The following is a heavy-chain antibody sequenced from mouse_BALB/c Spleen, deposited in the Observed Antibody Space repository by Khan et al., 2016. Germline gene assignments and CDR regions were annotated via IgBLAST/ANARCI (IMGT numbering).Heavy chain of an antibody. CDR2: IWAGGST. CDR3: ARDDQDFDAWFAS. J-gene: IGHJ3*01. V-gene: IGHV2-9*02. Sequence: QVQLKESGPGLVAPSQSLSITCTVSGFSLTNSGVHWVRQPPRKGLDWLGVIWAGGSTDYNSALMSRLSITRDTTQNQVFLNMKSLQTDDTAMYXYARDDQDFDAWFASWGQGTLVTVSA. CDR1: GFSLTNSG.